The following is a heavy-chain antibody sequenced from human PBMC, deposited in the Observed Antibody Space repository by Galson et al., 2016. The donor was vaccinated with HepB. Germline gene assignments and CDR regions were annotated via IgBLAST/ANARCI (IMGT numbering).Heavy chain of an antibody. CDR3: VSRLPSDILTGYPLDY. D-gene: IGHD3-9*01. Sequence: SLRLSCAASGFSFSTYSMNWVRQAPGKGLEWVSSISSSSSYIYYSDSVKGRFTISRDNAKSSLYLQMNSLRAEDTAVYYCVSRLPSDILTGYPLDYWGQGILVTVSP. CDR2: ISSSSSYI. V-gene: IGHV3-21*01. CDR1: GFSFSTYS. J-gene: IGHJ4*02.